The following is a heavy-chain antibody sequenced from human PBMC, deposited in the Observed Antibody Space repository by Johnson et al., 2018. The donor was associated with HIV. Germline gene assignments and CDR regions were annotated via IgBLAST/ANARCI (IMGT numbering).Heavy chain of an antibody. CDR3: AKSSRVSTTFDAFDI. V-gene: IGHV3-23*04. D-gene: IGHD1-26*01. CDR1: GFTFSSFA. CDR2: ISSIGGST. J-gene: IGHJ3*02. Sequence: VQVVESGGGLLQPGGSLRLSCAASGFTFSSFAMSWVRQAPGKGLEWVSGISSIGGSTYYADSVKGRFTISSDNSKNTLYLQMNSLRAEDTAVYYCAKSSRVSTTFDAFDIWGQGTMVTVSS.